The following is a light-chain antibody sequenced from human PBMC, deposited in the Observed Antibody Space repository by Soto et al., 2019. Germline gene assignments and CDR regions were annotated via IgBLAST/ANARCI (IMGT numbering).Light chain of an antibody. CDR3: AAWDASLNAVV. Sequence: QSVLTQSPSASGTPGQSVTISCSGSSSNIGANTVNWYQQLPGTAPKLLISTNSQRPSGVPDRFSGSRSGTSASLAISGLQSEDEADYYCAAWDASLNAVVFGGGTQLTVL. J-gene: IGLJ3*02. V-gene: IGLV1-44*01. CDR2: TNS. CDR1: SSNIGANT.